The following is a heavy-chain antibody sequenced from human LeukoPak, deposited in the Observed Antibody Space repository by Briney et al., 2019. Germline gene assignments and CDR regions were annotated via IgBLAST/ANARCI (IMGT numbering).Heavy chain of an antibody. Sequence: GGSLRLSCAASGFTFSSYWMSWVRQAPGKGLEWVANIKQDGSEKYYVDSVKGRFTISRDNAKNSLYLQMNSLRAEDTAVYYCANALGYCSSTSCPKDYYYMDVWGKGTTVTVSS. CDR3: ANALGYCSSTSCPKDYYYMDV. V-gene: IGHV3-7*01. CDR2: IKQDGSEK. CDR1: GFTFSSYW. J-gene: IGHJ6*03. D-gene: IGHD2-2*01.